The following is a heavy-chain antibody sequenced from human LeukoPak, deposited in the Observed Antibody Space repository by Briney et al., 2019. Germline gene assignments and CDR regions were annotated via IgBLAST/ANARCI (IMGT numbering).Heavy chain of an antibody. J-gene: IGHJ4*02. V-gene: IGHV4-39*01. D-gene: IGHD6-19*01. Sequence: PSETLSLTCTVSGGPISSSSYYWGWIRQPPGKGLEWIGSIYYSGSTYYNPSLKSRVTISVDTSKNQFSLKLSSVTAADTAVYYCARVSYSSGWYDDYFDYWGQGTLVTVSS. CDR2: IYYSGST. CDR3: ARVSYSSGWYDDYFDY. CDR1: GGPISSSSYY.